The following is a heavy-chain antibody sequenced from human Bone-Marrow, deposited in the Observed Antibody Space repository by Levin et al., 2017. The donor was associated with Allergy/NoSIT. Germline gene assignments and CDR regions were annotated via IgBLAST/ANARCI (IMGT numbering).Heavy chain of an antibody. CDR2: IYHSGST. CDR1: GGSISSSNW. V-gene: IGHV4-4*02. D-gene: IGHD3-3*01. CDR3: ARAPFRTMFEALLDY. J-gene: IGHJ4*02. Sequence: PSETLSLTCAVSGGSISSSNWWSWVRQPPGKGLEWIGEIYHSGSTNYNPSLKSRVTISVDKSKNQFSLKLSSVTAADTAVYYCARAPFRTMFEALLDYWGQGTLVTVSS.